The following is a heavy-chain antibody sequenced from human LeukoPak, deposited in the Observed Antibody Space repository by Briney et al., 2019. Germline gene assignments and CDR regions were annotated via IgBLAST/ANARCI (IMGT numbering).Heavy chain of an antibody. CDR2: ISYDGSNK. D-gene: IGHD3-22*01. CDR3: ALGVVTDPSFDY. V-gene: IGHV3-30*03. CDR1: GFTFSSYG. J-gene: IGHJ4*02. Sequence: GGSLRPSCAASGFTFSSYGMHWVRQAPGKGLEWVAVISYDGSNKYYADSVKGRFTISRDNSKNTLYLQMNSLRAEDTAVYYCALGVVTDPSFDYWGQGTLVTVSS.